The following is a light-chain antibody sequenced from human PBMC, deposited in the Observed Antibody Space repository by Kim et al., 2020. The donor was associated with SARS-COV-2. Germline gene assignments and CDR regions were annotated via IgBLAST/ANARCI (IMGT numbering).Light chain of an antibody. CDR1: QSVSSN. J-gene: IGKJ5*01. CDR2: SAS. Sequence: EILMTQSPGTLSVSPGERATLSCTASQSVSSNLAWYQQKPGQAPTLLIYSASTRATGVPARFSGSGSGTEFTLTISSLQSEDFAVYYCQQYSNWPPRITFGQGTRLEIK. V-gene: IGKV3-15*01. CDR3: QQYSNWPPRIT.